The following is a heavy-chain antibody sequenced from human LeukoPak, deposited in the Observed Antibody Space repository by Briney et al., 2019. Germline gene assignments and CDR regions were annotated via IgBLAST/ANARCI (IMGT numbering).Heavy chain of an antibody. Sequence: GGSLRLSCAASGFTLSNYWMHWARQAPGKGLVWVSRLHSDGTSTSYADSVRGRFTISRDNARNTLYLQMNTLRAEDTAVYYCARSGWPYYFDYWGQGTLVTVSS. CDR2: LHSDGTST. D-gene: IGHD6-25*01. J-gene: IGHJ4*02. V-gene: IGHV3-74*01. CDR3: ARSGWPYYFDY. CDR1: GFTLSNYW.